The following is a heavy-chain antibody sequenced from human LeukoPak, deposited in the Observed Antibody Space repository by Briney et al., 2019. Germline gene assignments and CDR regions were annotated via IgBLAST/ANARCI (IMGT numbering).Heavy chain of an antibody. CDR3: ARRNGGDYDFWSGYSNYGMDV. Sequence: SETLSLTCTVSGGSISSYYWSWIRQPAGKGLEWIGRIYTSGSTNYNPSLKSRVTMSVDTSKNQFSLKLSSVTAADTAVYYCARRNGGDYDFWSGYSNYGMDVWGQGTTVTVSS. D-gene: IGHD3-3*01. V-gene: IGHV4-4*07. CDR2: IYTSGST. J-gene: IGHJ6*02. CDR1: GGSISSYY.